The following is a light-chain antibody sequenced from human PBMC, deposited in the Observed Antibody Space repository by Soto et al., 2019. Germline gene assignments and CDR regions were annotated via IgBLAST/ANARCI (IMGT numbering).Light chain of an antibody. CDR2: KAS. J-gene: IGKJ4*01. CDR1: QSIGTW. Sequence: DIQMTQSPSTLSASVGDRVTITCRASQSIGTWLAWYQQKPGKAPKLLIYKASSLEGGVSSRFSGSGSGTEFNITVISLQSDDFATYYCQQYNTYPLTFGGGTKVDIK. V-gene: IGKV1-5*03. CDR3: QQYNTYPLT.